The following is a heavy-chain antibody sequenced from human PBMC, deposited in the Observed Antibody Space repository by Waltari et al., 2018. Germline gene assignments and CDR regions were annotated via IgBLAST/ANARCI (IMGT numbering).Heavy chain of an antibody. CDR3: ARDGASGLAY. CDR1: GYSFGTYW. CDR2: IYPGDSDT. J-gene: IGHJ4*02. Sequence: EVKLVQSETEVKKPGESLKISCKGSGYSFGTYWIGWVRQMPGKGLEWMGFIYPGDSDTRSSPSFQGQVTISADESITTASLHWSRLRASDTAIYYCARDGASGLAYWGQGTLVNVSS. D-gene: IGHD6-25*01. V-gene: IGHV5-51*01.